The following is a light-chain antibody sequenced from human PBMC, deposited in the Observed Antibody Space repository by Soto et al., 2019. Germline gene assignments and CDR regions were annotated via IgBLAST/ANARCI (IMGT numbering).Light chain of an antibody. V-gene: IGKV1-39*01. CDR2: AAS. CDR3: QQSDSTPLT. J-gene: IGKJ4*01. CDR1: QSISSY. Sequence: DIQMTQSPSSLSASVGDRVTITCRASQSISSYLNWYQQKPGKAPQLLIYAASSLQSGVPSRLTGSGAGTYFTLTISSLQPEDFATYYGQQSDSTPLTFGGGTKVEIK.